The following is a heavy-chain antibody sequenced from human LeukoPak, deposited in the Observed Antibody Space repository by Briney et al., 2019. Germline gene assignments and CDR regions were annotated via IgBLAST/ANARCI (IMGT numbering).Heavy chain of an antibody. J-gene: IGHJ3*02. D-gene: IGHD3-3*01. CDR2: IYYSGST. CDR3: ARGSWSFGI. CDR1: GGSISSYY. V-gene: IGHV4-59*01. Sequence: SETLSLTCTVSGGSISSYYWSWIRQPPGKGLEWIGYIYYSGSTNYNPSLKSRVTISVDTSKNQFSLKLSSVTAADTAVYYCARGSWSFGIWGQGTMVTVSP.